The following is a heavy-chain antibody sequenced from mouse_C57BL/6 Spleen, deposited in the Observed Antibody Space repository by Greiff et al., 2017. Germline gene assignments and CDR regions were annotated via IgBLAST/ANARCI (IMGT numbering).Heavy chain of an antibody. D-gene: IGHD1-1*01. CDR2: IYPRSGNP. J-gene: IGHJ3*01. CDR3: ARGDYYGSSPAWFAY. CDR1: GYTFTSYG. Sequence: QVQLQQSGAELARPGASVKLSCKASGYTFTSYGISWVKQRTGKGLEWIGEIYPRSGNPSYNEKFKGKATLTADKSSSKAYMKLRRLESEHSAVYFWARGDYYGSSPAWFAYWGQGTLVTVSA. V-gene: IGHV1-81*01.